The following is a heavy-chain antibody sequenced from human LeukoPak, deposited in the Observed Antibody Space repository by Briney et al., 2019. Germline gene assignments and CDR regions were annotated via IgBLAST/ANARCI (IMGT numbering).Heavy chain of an antibody. CDR1: GFTFSNAW. CDR2: IKSKTDGGTT. D-gene: IGHD3-3*01. V-gene: IGHV3-15*01. CDR3: TTLITIFGVVLYFDY. Sequence: GGSLRLSCAASGFTFSNAWMSWVRQAPGKGLEWVGRIKSKTDGGTTDYAAPVKGRFTISRDDSKNTLYLQMNSLKTEDTAVYYCTTLITIFGVVLYFDYWGQGTLVTVSS. J-gene: IGHJ4*02.